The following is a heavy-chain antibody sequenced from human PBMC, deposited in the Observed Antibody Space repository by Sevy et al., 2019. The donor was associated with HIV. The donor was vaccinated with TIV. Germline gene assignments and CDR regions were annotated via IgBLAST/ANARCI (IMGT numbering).Heavy chain of an antibody. CDR1: GFTFSNYA. J-gene: IGHJ4*02. CDR2: IRISGGNT. Sequence: GGSLRLSCAASGFTFSNYAMSWVRQAPGKGLEWVSSIRISGGNTYYADSVKGRFTISRDNSKNQLYLQMNSLRAEDTAVYYCAKEWTQLSDWYGELDYWGQGSLVTVSS. V-gene: IGHV3-23*01. CDR3: AKEWTQLSDWYGELDY. D-gene: IGHD6-19*01.